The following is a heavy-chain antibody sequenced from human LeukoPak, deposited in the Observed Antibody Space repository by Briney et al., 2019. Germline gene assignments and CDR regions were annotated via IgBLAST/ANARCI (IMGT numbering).Heavy chain of an antibody. D-gene: IGHD6-13*01. CDR1: GYSISSGYY. Sequence: SGTLSLTCTVSGYSISSGYYWGWIRQPPGKGLEWIGSIYHSGSTYYNPSLKSRVTISVDTSKNQFSLKLISVTAADTAVYYCARRAVAAAGHNYYYYYYMDVWGKGTTVTVSS. V-gene: IGHV4-38-2*02. J-gene: IGHJ6*03. CDR2: IYHSGST. CDR3: ARRAVAAAGHNYYYYYYMDV.